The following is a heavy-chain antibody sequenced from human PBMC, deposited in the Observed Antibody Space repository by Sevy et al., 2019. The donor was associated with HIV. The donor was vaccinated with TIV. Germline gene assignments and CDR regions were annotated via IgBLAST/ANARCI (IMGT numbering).Heavy chain of an antibody. D-gene: IGHD2-2*02. CDR3: ARVVEPAGIDPYYYGVDV. CDR1: GYTFTYYY. V-gene: IGHV1-2*02. J-gene: IGHJ6*02. CDR2: INPKSGGT. Sequence: ASVKVSCKASGYTFTYYYIHWVRQAPGQGLEWMGWINPKSGGTNYAQKFHGRVTMTRDTSISTAYMELSRLRSDDTAVYYCARVVEPAGIDPYYYGVDVWGPGSTVTVSS.